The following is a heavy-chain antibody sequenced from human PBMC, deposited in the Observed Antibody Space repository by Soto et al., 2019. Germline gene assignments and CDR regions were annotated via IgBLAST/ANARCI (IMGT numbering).Heavy chain of an antibody. Sequence: VASVKVSCKASGYTFNSHAIHWVRQAPGQRPEWLGWINAGNGNTYYSEKFEGRVTFTRDTVATTVNMELTSLTSEDTAVYYCGNIYYRASQHHSPSLEGRVAISADTPKNQLSLRLSSVTAADTAVYYCGRQPGHCGSTTCFGYYRVDVWGQGTTVTVSS. CDR3: GNIYYRASQHHSPSLEGRVAISADTPKNQLSLRLSSVTAADTAVYYCGRQPGHCGSTTCFGYYRVDV. J-gene: IGHJ6*02. CDR2: INAGNGNT. D-gene: IGHD3-10*01. V-gene: IGHV1-3*01. CDR1: GYTFNSHA.